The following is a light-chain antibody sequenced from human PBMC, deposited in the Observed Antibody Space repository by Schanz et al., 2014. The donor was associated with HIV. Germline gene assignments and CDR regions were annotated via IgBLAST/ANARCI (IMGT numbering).Light chain of an antibody. CDR2: EVT. Sequence: QSALTQPASVSGSPGQSITISCTGTRNDVGTYNLVSWYQQHPGKAPQLMIYEVTKRPSGVPDRFSGSKSGNTASLTVSGLQAEDEADYYCSSYAGSNNLVVFGGGTQLTVL. V-gene: IGLV2-14*02. J-gene: IGLJ2*01. CDR3: SSYAGSNNLVV. CDR1: RNDVGTYNL.